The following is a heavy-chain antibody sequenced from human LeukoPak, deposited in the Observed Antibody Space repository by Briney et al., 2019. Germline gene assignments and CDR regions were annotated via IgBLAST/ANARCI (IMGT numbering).Heavy chain of an antibody. D-gene: IGHD6-25*01. CDR2: ITSGSSTI. Sequence: GGSLRLSCAASGFTFSSYSMNWVRQAPGKGLEWISYITSGSSTIYYTDSVKGRFTISRDNSKNTLDLQMDSLRPEDTAVYYCAKEPNPYSSGWYFQDWGQGTLVTVSS. CDR1: GFTFSSYS. V-gene: IGHV3-48*01. CDR3: AKEPNPYSSGWYFQD. J-gene: IGHJ1*01.